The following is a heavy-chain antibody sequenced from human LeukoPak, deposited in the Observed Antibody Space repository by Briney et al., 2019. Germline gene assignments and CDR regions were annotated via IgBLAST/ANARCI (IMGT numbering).Heavy chain of an antibody. Sequence: GGSLGLSCAASGFTFSRPWMHWVRQAPGKGLVWVSRMNDDGSTTNYADSVKGRFTISRDNAKNTLYLQMNGLRAEDTAVYYCARALGSSSDYWGQGTLVTVSS. CDR2: MNDDGSTT. CDR1: GFTFSRPW. CDR3: ARALGSSSDY. D-gene: IGHD1-26*01. V-gene: IGHV3-74*01. J-gene: IGHJ4*02.